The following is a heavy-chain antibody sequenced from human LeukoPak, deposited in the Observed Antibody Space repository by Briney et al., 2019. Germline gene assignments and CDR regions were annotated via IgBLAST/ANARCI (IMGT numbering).Heavy chain of an antibody. CDR2: IYWTDDK. Sequence: ESGPTLVKPTQTLTLTCTFSGFSLSTSGVGVGWIRQPPGKALEWLSLIYWTDDKRYSPSLKNRLTITKGTSKNQVVFTMTNMDPVDTATYFCAHSPTKYFYESAGLFDFWGQGILVTVSS. V-gene: IGHV2-5*01. J-gene: IGHJ4*02. D-gene: IGHD3-22*01. CDR1: GFSLSTSGVG. CDR3: AHSPTKYFYESAGLFDF.